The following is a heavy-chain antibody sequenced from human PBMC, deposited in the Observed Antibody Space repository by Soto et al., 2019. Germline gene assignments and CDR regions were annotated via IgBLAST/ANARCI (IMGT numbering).Heavy chain of an antibody. CDR3: ASNDNYDSSGSFDY. J-gene: IGHJ4*02. V-gene: IGHV1-69*02. Sequence: QVQLVQSGAEVKKPGSSVKVSCKASGGTFSSYTISWVRQAPGQGLEWMGRIIPILGIANYAQKFQGRVTITADKSTSTAYMELSSLRSEDTAVYYCASNDNYDSSGSFDYWGQGTLVTVSS. CDR1: GGTFSSYT. CDR2: IIPILGIA. D-gene: IGHD3-22*01.